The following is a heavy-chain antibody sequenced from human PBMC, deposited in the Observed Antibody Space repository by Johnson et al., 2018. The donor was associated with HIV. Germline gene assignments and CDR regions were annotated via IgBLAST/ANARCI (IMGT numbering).Heavy chain of an antibody. CDR2: ISYDGTNK. Sequence: QVQLVESGGGVVQPGRSLRLSCAASGFTFSTYAMHWVRQAPGKGLEWVAVISYDGTNKYYADSVKGRFTISRDNSKNTLYLQMNSLSAEDTAVYYCARDSKWEKAFDIWGQGTMVTVSS. CDR3: ARDSKWEKAFDI. V-gene: IGHV3-30*04. J-gene: IGHJ3*02. CDR1: GFTFSTYA. D-gene: IGHD1-26*01.